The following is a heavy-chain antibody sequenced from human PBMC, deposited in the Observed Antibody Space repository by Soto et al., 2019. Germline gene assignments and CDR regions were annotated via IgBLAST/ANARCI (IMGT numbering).Heavy chain of an antibody. V-gene: IGHV4-59*01. CDR3: ARSHAFDGSIYHYYFDF. CDR1: GVSISTYY. J-gene: IGHJ4*02. CDR2: IYASGAT. Sequence: PSETLSLTCTASGVSISTYYWSWIRQPPGGTLEWIGYIYASGATTYNPSLESRVTMSVDMPNNEFSLELTSLTAADTAVYYCARSHAFDGSIYHYYFDFWGQGTLVTVSS. D-gene: IGHD3-10*01.